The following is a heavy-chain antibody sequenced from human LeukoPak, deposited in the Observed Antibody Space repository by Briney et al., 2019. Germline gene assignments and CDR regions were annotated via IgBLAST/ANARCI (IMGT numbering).Heavy chain of an antibody. J-gene: IGHJ3*02. CDR2: IHRSGST. CDR3: VRGGGSYFI. D-gene: IGHD1-26*01. CDR1: GGSISSNNW. Sequence: SGTLSLTCAVSGGSISSNNWWSWVRQPPGKGLEWIGEIHRSGSTNYNPSIKSRVTMSMDTSKNQFSLNLTSVTAADTAVYYCVRGGGSYFIWGQGATVTVSS. V-gene: IGHV4-4*02.